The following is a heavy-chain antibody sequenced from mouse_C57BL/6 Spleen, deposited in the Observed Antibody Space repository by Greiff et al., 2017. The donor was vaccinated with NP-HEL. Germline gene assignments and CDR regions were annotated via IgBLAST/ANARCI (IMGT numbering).Heavy chain of an antibody. J-gene: IGHJ3*01. Sequence: EVKLMESGGGLVKPGGSLKLSCAASGFTFSSYAMSWVRQTPEKRLEWVATISDGGSYTYYPDNVKGRFTISRDTAKNNLYLQMSHLKSEDTAMYYCAMNYYGSSSWFAYWGQGTLVTVSA. CDR1: GFTFSSYA. D-gene: IGHD1-1*01. V-gene: IGHV5-4*03. CDR3: AMNYYGSSSWFAY. CDR2: ISDGGSYT.